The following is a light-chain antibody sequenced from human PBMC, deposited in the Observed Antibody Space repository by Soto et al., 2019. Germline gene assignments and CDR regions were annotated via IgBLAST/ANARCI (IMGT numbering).Light chain of an antibody. CDR1: QSVSSN. V-gene: IGKV3-15*01. CDR3: QQYKNWVA. CDR2: GAS. J-gene: IGKJ4*01. Sequence: ENGITQSLCTLSGSAGEKATVPCRASQSVSSNLAWYQQKPGQAPRLLIYGASTRATGIPARFIGSGSGTECTLTTGTPHSQNFAVYLCQQYKNWVAFRGGTKVDIK.